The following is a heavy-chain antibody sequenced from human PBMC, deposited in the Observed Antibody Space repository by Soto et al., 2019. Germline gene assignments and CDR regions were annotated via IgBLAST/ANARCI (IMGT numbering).Heavy chain of an antibody. CDR3: ARLPGGSGSYYSYYYYYYGMDV. Sequence: PSETLSLTCAFYGLSFSGYYWSWIRQPPGKGLEWIGEINHSGSTNYNPSLKSRVTISVDTSKNQFSLKLSSVTAADTAVYYCARLPGGSGSYYSYYYYYYGMDVWGQGTTVTVSS. D-gene: IGHD3-10*01. CDR1: GLSFSGYY. J-gene: IGHJ6*02. V-gene: IGHV4-34*01. CDR2: INHSGST.